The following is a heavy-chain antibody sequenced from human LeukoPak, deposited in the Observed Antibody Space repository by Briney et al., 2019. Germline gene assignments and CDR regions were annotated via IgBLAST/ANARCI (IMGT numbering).Heavy chain of an antibody. CDR2: ISYDGSNK. CDR3: AKDHIDQLLGRANWFDP. J-gene: IGHJ5*02. Sequence: PGRSLRLSCAASGFTFSSYGMHWVRQAPGKGLGWVAVISYDGSNKYYADSVRGRFTISRDNSKNTLYLQMNSLRAEDTAVYYCAKDHIDQLLGRANWFDPWGQGTLVTVSS. D-gene: IGHD2-2*01. CDR1: GFTFSSYG. V-gene: IGHV3-30*18.